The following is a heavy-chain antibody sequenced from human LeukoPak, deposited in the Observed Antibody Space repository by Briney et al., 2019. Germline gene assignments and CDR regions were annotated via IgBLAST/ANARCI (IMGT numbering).Heavy chain of an antibody. V-gene: IGHV3-21*01. Sequence: GGSLRLSCAASGFTFSSYSMNWVRQAPGKGPEWVSSISSSSSYIYYADSVKGRFTISRDNAKNSLYLQMNSLRAEDTAVYYCARFNSGSYSSYWYFDLWGRGTLVTVSS. CDR2: ISSSSSYI. D-gene: IGHD1-26*01. CDR1: GFTFSSYS. CDR3: ARFNSGSYSSYWYFDL. J-gene: IGHJ2*01.